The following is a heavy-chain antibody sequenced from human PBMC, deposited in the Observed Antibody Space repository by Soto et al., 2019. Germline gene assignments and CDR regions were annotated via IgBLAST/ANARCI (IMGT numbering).Heavy chain of an antibody. CDR2: TYHSGNP. D-gene: IGHD3-10*01. J-gene: IGHJ4*02. CDR1: GDTISTGGYT. V-gene: IGHV4-30-2*01. CDR3: ANKWFGEPYKFDY. Sequence: SETRSLTCDVSGDTISTGGYTWAWIRQPPGKALEWIGHTYHSGNPYYNPSLKSRVIISVDRSKNQFSLKVRSVTAADTAVYYCANKWFGEPYKFDYWGQGALVTVSS.